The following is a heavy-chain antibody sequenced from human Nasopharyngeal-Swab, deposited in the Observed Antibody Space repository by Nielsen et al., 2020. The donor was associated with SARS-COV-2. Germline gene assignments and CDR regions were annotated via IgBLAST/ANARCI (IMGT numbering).Heavy chain of an antibody. CDR3: ARTPLTTVTVYYYGMDV. CDR2: ISSSSSYT. V-gene: IGHV3-11*03. D-gene: IGHD4-11*01. J-gene: IGHJ6*02. Sequence: GESLKISCAASGFTFSDYYMSWIRQAPGKGLEWVSYISSSSSYTNYADSVKGRCTISRDNAKNSLYLQMNSLRAEDTAVYYCARTPLTTVTVYYYGMDVWGQGTTVTVSS. CDR1: GFTFSDYY.